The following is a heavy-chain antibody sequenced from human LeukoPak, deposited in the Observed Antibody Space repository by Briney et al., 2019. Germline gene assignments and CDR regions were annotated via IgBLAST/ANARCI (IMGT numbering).Heavy chain of an antibody. CDR3: TKVGSSSWSVLIGYYYGIDV. CDR2: IRYDGSNK. D-gene: IGHD6-13*01. Sequence: GGSLRLSCAASGFTFSSYGMHWVRQAPGKGLEWVAFIRYDGSNKYYADSVKGRFTISRDNSKNTLYLQMNSLSAEDTAVYYCTKVGSSSWSVLIGYYYGIDVWGQGTTVTVSS. J-gene: IGHJ6*02. CDR1: GFTFSSYG. V-gene: IGHV3-30*02.